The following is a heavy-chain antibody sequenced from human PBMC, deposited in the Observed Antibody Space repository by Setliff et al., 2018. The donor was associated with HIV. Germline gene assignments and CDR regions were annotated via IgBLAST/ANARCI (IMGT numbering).Heavy chain of an antibody. CDR1: GGSFSGYS. D-gene: IGHD3-3*01. CDR3: ACRYYDLWSTYYTGIPD. Sequence: PSETLSLTCAVYGGSFSGYSWIWIRQPPGKGLEWIGEINHSGSANYNPSLKIRVTISIDTSRNQCSLTLTSMTAADTSVYYCACRYYDLWSTYYTGIPDGGQGTLVTDSS. J-gene: IGHJ4*02. V-gene: IGHV4-34*01. CDR2: INHSGSA.